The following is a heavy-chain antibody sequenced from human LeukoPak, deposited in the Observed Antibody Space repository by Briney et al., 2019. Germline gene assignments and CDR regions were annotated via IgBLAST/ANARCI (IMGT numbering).Heavy chain of an antibody. CDR2: IYSGGST. J-gene: IGHJ6*02. D-gene: IGHD1/OR15-1a*01. CDR1: GFTVSSNY. V-gene: IGHV3-53*01. CDR3: AKQYLPYYYGMDV. Sequence: GGSLRLSCAASGFTVSSNYMSWVRQAPGKGLEWVSVIYSGGSTYYADSVKGRFIISRDISKNTLYLQMNSLRAEDTAVYYCAKQYLPYYYGMDVWGQGTTVTVSS.